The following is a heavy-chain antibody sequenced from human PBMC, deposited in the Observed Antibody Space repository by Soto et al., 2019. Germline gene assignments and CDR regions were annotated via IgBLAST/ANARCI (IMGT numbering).Heavy chain of an antibody. CDR1: GFTFSSYG. CDR3: ATLYYDSSGYPLFDY. Sequence: GSLRLSCAASGFTFSSYGMHWVRQAPGKGLEWVAVIWYDGSNKYYADSVKGLFTISRDNSKNTLYLQMNSLRAEDTAVYYCATLYYDSSGYPLFDYWGQGTLVTVSS. V-gene: IGHV3-33*01. D-gene: IGHD3-22*01. CDR2: IWYDGSNK. J-gene: IGHJ4*02.